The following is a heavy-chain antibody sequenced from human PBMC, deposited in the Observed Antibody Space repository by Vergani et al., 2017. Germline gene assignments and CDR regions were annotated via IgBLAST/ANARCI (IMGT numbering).Heavy chain of an antibody. CDR1: GFTFSSYW. J-gene: IGHJ6*02. V-gene: IGHV3-7*03. CDR2: IKQDGSEK. CDR3: ARGVKYCSSTSCYTIDYYYYYGMDV. D-gene: IGHD2-2*02. Sequence: EVQLVESGGGLVQPGGSLRLSCAASGFTFSSYWMSWVRQAPGKGLEWVANIKQDGSEKYYVDSVKGRFTISRDNAKNSLYLQMNSLRAEDTAVYYCARGVKYCSSTSCYTIDYYYYYGMDVWGQGTTVTVSS.